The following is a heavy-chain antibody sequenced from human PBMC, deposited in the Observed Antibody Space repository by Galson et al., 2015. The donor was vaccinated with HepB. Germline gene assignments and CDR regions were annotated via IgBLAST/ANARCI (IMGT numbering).Heavy chain of an antibody. Sequence: SVKVSCKAPGYTFTSYDINWVRQATGQGLEWMGWMNPNSGNTGYAQKFQGRVTMTRNTSISTAYMELSSLRSEDTAVYYCARGFSGIVVASYIWGQGTMVTVSS. D-gene: IGHD2-2*01. CDR3: ARGFSGIVVASYI. CDR2: MNPNSGNT. V-gene: IGHV1-8*01. J-gene: IGHJ3*02. CDR1: GYTFTSYD.